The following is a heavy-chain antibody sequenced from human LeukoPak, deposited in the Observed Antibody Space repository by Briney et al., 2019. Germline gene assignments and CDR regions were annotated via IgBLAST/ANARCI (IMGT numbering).Heavy chain of an antibody. Sequence: SETLSLTCTVSGGSFSSSSYYWGWIRQPPGKGLAWIGSIYYSGSTYSNPSLKSRVTISVVTSKNQFSLKLSSMTAADTAVYYCARPYDSGLFDPWGQGTLVTVSS. D-gene: IGHD3-10*01. CDR1: GGSFSSSSYY. CDR3: ARPYDSGLFDP. CDR2: IYYSGST. V-gene: IGHV4-39*01. J-gene: IGHJ5*02.